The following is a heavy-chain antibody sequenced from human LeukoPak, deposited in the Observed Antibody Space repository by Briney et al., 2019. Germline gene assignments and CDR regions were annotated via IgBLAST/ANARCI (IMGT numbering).Heavy chain of an antibody. J-gene: IGHJ4*02. D-gene: IGHD4-17*01. CDR2: ISPGSTTI. CDR3: VRVRGPTVTTMYFDY. V-gene: IGHV3-48*01. Sequence: GGSLRLSCAASGFTFVSHGMIWVRQAPGKGLEWLSYISPGSTTINSADSVKDRFTTSRDKAKSSLFLQMNSLRAEDTAVYYCVRVRGPTVTTMYFDYWGQGALVTVPS. CDR1: GFTFVSHG.